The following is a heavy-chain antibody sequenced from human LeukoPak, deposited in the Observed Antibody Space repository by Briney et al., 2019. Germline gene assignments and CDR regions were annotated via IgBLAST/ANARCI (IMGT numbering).Heavy chain of an antibody. V-gene: IGHV3-66*01. J-gene: IGHJ4*02. CDR3: ARSSSPSNLDY. CDR2: IYSGGST. D-gene: IGHD6-6*01. Sequence: RPGGSLRLSCAASGFTVSSNYMSWVRQAPGKGLEWVSVIYSGGSTYYADSVKGRFTISRDNSKNTLYLQMNSLRAEDTAVYYCARSSSPSNLDYWGQGTLVTVSS. CDR1: GFTVSSNY.